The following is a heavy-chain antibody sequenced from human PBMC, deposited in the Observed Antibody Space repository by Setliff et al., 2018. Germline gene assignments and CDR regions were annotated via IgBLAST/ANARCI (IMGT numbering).Heavy chain of an antibody. V-gene: IGHV1-3*04. CDR3: ARGSRPLWGA. Sequence: ASVKVSCKASGYTLTKNAIHWLRQAPGQRPEWMGWINTDNGNTRYSQNFQDRVTITRDTSATTAFVELSSLRSDDTAVYFCARGSRPLWGAWGQGTLVTASS. CDR2: INTDNGNT. D-gene: IGHD5-18*01. CDR1: GYTLTKNA. J-gene: IGHJ5*02.